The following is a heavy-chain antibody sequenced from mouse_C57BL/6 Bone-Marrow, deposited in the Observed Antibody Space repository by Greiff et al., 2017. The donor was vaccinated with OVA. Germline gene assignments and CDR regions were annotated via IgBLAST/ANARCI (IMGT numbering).Heavy chain of an antibody. J-gene: IGHJ1*03. CDR1: GYTFTGYW. D-gene: IGHD1-1*01. CDR2: ILPGSGST. V-gene: IGHV1-9*01. Sequence: QVQLQQSGAELMKPGASVKLSCKATGYTFTGYWIEWVKQRPGHGLEWIGEILPGSGSTNYNEKFKGKATFTAATSSNTAYLQLSSLTTEDSALYYCARGEGITTVLPYWDFDVWGTGTTVTVSS. CDR3: ARGEGITTVLPYWDFDV.